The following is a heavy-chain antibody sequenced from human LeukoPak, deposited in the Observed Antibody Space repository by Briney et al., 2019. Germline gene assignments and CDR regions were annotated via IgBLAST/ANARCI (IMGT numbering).Heavy chain of an antibody. CDR1: GYSFSSYW. V-gene: IGHV5-51*01. CDR2: IYPGDSDT. CDR3: ERLYYYDSSGYYPFDY. D-gene: IGHD3-22*01. Sequence: GEALKISCKGSGYSFSSYWIGWGRPMPGKGLEGMGIIYPGDSDTRYSPSFQGQVTISADKSISTAYLQWSSLKASDTAMYHCERLYYYDSSGYYPFDYWGQGTLVTVSS. J-gene: IGHJ4*02.